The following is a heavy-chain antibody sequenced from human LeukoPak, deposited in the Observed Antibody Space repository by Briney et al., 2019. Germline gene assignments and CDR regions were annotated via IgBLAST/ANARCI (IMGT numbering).Heavy chain of an antibody. D-gene: IGHD6-19*01. CDR3: AKTVAGGNSYYFDY. V-gene: IGHV3-23*01. Sequence: TGGSLRLSCAASGFTFTSYSMNWVRQAPGKGLEWVSAISGSGGSTYYADSVKGRFTISRDNSKNTLYLQMNSLRAEDTAVYYCAKTVAGGNSYYFDYWGQGALVTVSS. J-gene: IGHJ4*02. CDR2: ISGSGGST. CDR1: GFTFTSYS.